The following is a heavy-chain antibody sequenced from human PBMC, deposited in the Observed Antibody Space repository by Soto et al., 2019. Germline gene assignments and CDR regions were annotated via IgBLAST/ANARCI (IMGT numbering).Heavy chain of an antibody. J-gene: IGHJ6*02. V-gene: IGHV5-10-1*01. Sequence: GESLKISCKGFGYNFMKYWIIWVRQMPGKGLEWMGRIDPTDSDTNYSPSFQGHVTISVDKSITTAFLQWSSLQASDTAIYYCARRSLTMPRTFNDMGVWGQGTTVTVSS. CDR3: ARRSLTMPRTFNDMGV. CDR2: IDPTDSDT. D-gene: IGHD3-10*01. CDR1: GYNFMKYW.